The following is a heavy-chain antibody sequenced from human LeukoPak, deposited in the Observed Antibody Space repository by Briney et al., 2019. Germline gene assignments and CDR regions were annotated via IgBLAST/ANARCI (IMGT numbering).Heavy chain of an antibody. J-gene: IGHJ6*03. CDR1: GFTYSSYW. CDR2: INSDGSST. Sequence: GGSLRLSCAASGFTYSSYWMHWVRQAPGKGLVWVSRINSDGSSTGYADSVKGRFTISRDNAKNTLYLQMNSLRAEDTAVYYCARVIYSYGDPAGIPGYMDVWGKGTTVTISS. V-gene: IGHV3-74*01. CDR3: ARVIYSYGDPAGIPGYMDV. D-gene: IGHD5-18*01.